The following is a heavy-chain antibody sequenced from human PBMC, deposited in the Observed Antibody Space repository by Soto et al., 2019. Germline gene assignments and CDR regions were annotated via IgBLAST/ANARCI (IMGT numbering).Heavy chain of an antibody. CDR1: GYTFTSYG. V-gene: IGHV1-18*01. Sequence: QVQLVQSGAEVKKPGASVKVSCKASGYTFTSYGISWVRQAPGQGLEWMGWISAYNGNTNYAQKLQGRVTMTTDTSTSTADMELRSLRSDDTAVYYCARANVVAATVHAFDIWGKGTMVTVSS. CDR3: ARANVVAATVHAFDI. CDR2: ISAYNGNT. J-gene: IGHJ3*02. D-gene: IGHD2-15*01.